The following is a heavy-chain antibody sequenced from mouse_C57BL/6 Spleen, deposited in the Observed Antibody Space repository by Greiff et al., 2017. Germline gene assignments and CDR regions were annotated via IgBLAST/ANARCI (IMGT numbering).Heavy chain of an antibody. CDR2: IYPRDGST. J-gene: IGHJ2*01. CDR3: AYYYGHYYGY. V-gene: IGHV1-85*01. CDR1: GYTFTSYD. Sequence: VKLVESGPELVKPGASVKLSCKASGYTFTSYDINWVKQRPGQGLEWIGWIYPRDGSTKYNEKFKGKATLTVDTSSSTAYMERHSLTSEDSAVYFCAYYYGHYYGYWGQGTTLTVSS. D-gene: IGHD1-1*01.